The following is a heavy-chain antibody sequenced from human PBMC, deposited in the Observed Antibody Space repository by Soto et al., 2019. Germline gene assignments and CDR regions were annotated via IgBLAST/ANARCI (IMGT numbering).Heavy chain of an antibody. CDR3: SRDYVCRSGGGCYGVPMDV. J-gene: IGHJ6*03. D-gene: IGHD2-15*01. CDR1: GFTVSSHY. V-gene: IGHV3-66*01. CDR2: IQSGGST. Sequence: EVQLVESGGDLVQPGGSLRLSCAASGFTVSSHYMNWVRQAPGKGLEWVSLIQSGGSTFYADSVKGRFTISRDNSKNTLFRHMTRLSVEGTAMYYCSRDYVCRSGGGCYGVPMDVWGRGTTVTVSS.